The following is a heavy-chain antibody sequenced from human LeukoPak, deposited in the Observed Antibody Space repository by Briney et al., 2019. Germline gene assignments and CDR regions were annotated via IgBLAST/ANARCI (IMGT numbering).Heavy chain of an antibody. J-gene: IGHJ4*02. Sequence: GGSLRLSCAASGFTFSTYTMLWVRQAPGKGLEWVALISSDGSNKYYADSVKGRFTISRDSSKNTLYLQMNSLRAEDTALYYCARDLTGTGDYWGQGTLVTVSS. D-gene: IGHD1-20*01. V-gene: IGHV3-30-3*01. CDR2: ISSDGSNK. CDR3: ARDLTGTGDY. CDR1: GFTFSTYT.